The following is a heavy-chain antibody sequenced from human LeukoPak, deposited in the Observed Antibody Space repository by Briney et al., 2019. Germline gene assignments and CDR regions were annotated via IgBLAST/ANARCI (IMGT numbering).Heavy chain of an antibody. D-gene: IGHD6-13*01. J-gene: IGHJ4*02. V-gene: IGHV3-53*01. CDR2: IYSGGST. Sequence: GGSLRLSCVASGFTFSSYAMSWVRQAPGKGLEWVSVIYSGGSTYYADSVKGRFTISRDNSKNTLYLQMNSLRAEDTAVYYCATNSSSWYGFDYWGQGTLVTVSS. CDR3: ATNSSSWYGFDY. CDR1: GFTFSSYA.